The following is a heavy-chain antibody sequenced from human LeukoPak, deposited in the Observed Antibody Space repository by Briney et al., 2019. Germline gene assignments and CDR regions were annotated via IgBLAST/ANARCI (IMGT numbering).Heavy chain of an antibody. V-gene: IGHV3-49*04. J-gene: IGHJ4*02. Sequence: PGRSLRLSCTASGFTFGDYALTWVRQAPGKGLEWVGSIRSRAYGGATEYAASVRGRFTISRDDSKSIAYLQMNSLKTEDTAVYYCTRGEVRLDYWGQGTLVTVSS. CDR2: IRSRAYGGAT. CDR3: TRGEVRLDY. CDR1: GFTFGDYA.